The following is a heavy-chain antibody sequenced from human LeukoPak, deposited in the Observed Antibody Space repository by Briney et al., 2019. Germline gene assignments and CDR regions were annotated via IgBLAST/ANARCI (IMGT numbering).Heavy chain of an antibody. D-gene: IGHD1-26*01. V-gene: IGHV4-4*07. CDR1: GGSVTTYY. CDR3: AREATVVGATII. Sequence: PSETLPLTCTVSGGSVTTYYWSWIRQSAGKGLEWIGHISTSGTTTYNPSLKSRVTMSVDTSKNQFSLKLTSVTAADTAVYYCAREATVVGATIIWGQGTLVTVSS. CDR2: ISTSGTT. J-gene: IGHJ4*02.